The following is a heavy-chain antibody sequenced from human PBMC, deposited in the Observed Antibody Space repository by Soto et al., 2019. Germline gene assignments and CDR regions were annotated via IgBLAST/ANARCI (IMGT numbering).Heavy chain of an antibody. V-gene: IGHV1-3*04. CDR2: INTGNGNT. CDR1: GYTFTSYT. D-gene: IGHD2-21*02. CDR3: ATLCGGACFTDY. Sequence: QVQLVQSGAEVKKPGASVKVSCRASGYTFTSYTMHWVRQAPGQRLEWMGWINTGNGNTKYSQKFQGRVTITRDTSASTADMELSSLRSEDTAVYYCATLCGGACFTDYWGQGTLVTVSS. J-gene: IGHJ4*02.